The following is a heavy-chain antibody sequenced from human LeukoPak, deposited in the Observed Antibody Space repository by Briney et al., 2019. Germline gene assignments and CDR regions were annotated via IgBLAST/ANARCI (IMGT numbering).Heavy chain of an antibody. D-gene: IGHD6-19*01. CDR1: GGSISSSNW. V-gene: IGHV4-4*02. J-gene: IGHJ4*02. Sequence: SETLSLTCAVSGGSISSSNWWSWVRQPPGKGLEWIGEIYHSGSTNYNPSPKSRVTISVDKSKNQFSLKLSSVTAADTAVYYCAREVRGWSAIDYWGQGTLVTVSS. CDR2: IYHSGST. CDR3: AREVRGWSAIDY.